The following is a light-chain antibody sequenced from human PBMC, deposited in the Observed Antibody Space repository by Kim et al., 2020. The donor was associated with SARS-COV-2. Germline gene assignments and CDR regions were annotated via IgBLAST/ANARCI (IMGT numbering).Light chain of an antibody. CDR1: GVSIASNY. Sequence: KTVPSSCTRSGVSIASNYVQWYQQRPGSAPTTVIYEDNQRPSGVPDRFSGSIDSSSNSASLTISGLKTEDEADYYCQSYDSSNHRVFGGGTQLTVL. J-gene: IGLJ3*02. CDR2: EDN. CDR3: QSYDSSNHRV. V-gene: IGLV6-57*03.